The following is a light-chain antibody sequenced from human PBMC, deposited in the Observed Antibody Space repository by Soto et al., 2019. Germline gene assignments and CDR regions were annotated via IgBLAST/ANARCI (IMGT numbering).Light chain of an antibody. CDR1: QSVSSY. CDR2: DAS. V-gene: IGKV3-11*01. CDR3: QVRTNWSIA. Sequence: EIVMPQSPGTLSLSPGERATLSCRASQSVSSYLACYQQKPGQAPRLLIYDASNRATGIPARFSGTGSGTDFTLTINNLEPEDFAVYYCQVRTNWSIAFGRGTRLEIK. J-gene: IGKJ5*01.